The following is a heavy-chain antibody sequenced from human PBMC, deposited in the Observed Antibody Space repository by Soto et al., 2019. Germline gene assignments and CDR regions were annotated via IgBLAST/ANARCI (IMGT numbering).Heavy chain of an antibody. V-gene: IGHV4-34*01. CDR2: INHTGGT. J-gene: IGHJ5*02. CDR1: GWSVNGYD. CDR3: ATRITVFGLLIPPFDP. D-gene: IGHD3-3*01. Sequence: PSESLSLPCAVNGWSVNGYDWNWIRQPPGKGLEWIGEINHTGGTHYNPSLKSRVTMSVDTSKNQFSLRLSSVTAADTAIYYCATRITVFGLLIPPFDPWGQGTQVTV.